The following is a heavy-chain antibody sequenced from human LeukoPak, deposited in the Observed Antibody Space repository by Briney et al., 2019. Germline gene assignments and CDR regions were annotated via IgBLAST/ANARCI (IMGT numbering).Heavy chain of an antibody. CDR3: ARGTVLRFLEWLFRD. CDR2: ISGSSGST. CDR1: GFTFASYA. D-gene: IGHD3-3*01. J-gene: IGHJ4*02. Sequence: GESLRLSCAASGFTFASYAMSWVRQAPGKGLEWVSAISGSSGSTYYADSVKGRFTISRDSSKNTLYLQMNSLRAEDTAVYYCARGTVLRFLEWLFRDWGQGTLVTVSS. V-gene: IGHV3-23*01.